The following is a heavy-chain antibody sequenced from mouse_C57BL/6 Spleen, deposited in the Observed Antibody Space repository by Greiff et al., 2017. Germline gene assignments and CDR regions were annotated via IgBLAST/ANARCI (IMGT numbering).Heavy chain of an antibody. D-gene: IGHD2-3*01. CDR2: IRYAGSN. J-gene: IGHJ3*01. Sequence: VQLKQSGPGLVKPSQSLSLTCSVTGYSITSGYYCNWIRQFPGNKLEWMGYIRYAGSNNYNPSLKNRISITRDTSKNQFFLKLNSVTTEDTATYYCARDNGGYYPFAYWGQGTLVTVSA. CDR3: ARDNGGYYPFAY. CDR1: GYSITSGYY. V-gene: IGHV3-6*01.